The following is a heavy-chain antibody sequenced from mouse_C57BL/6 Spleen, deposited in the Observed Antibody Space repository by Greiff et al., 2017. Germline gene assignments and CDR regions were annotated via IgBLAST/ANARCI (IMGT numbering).Heavy chain of an antibody. Sequence: VQLQQSVAELVRPGASVKLSCTASGFNIKNTYMHWVKQRPEQGLEWIGRIDPANGNTKYAAKFQGKATITADTSSNTAYLQLSSLTPEDSAVYYCARDYGSSYHYYAMDDWGQGTSGTVSS. D-gene: IGHD1-1*01. J-gene: IGHJ4*01. CDR2: IDPANGNT. CDR3: ARDYGSSYHYYAMDD. V-gene: IGHV14-3*01. CDR1: GFNIKNTY.